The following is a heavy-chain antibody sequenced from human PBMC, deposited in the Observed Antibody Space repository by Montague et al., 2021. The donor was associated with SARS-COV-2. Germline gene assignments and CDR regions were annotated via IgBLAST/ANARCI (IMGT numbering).Heavy chain of an antibody. CDR1: GGSISTYY. V-gene: IGHV4-59*08. J-gene: IGHJ4*02. CDR3: ARLGDYGNNWHGTSPFDN. Sequence: SETLSLTCTVSGGSISTYYWSWVRQPPGGGLEWIAYIHYTGSTNYNPSLKSRVTVSMDTSENQFSLKLSSVTAADTAIYYCARLGDYGNNWHGTSPFDNWGQGALVTVSS. CDR2: IHYTGST. D-gene: IGHD1-1*01.